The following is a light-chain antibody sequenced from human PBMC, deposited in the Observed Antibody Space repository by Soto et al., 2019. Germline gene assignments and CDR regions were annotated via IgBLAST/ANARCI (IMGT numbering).Light chain of an antibody. J-gene: IGLJ3*02. Sequence: QAVVTQPPSVSGAPGQRVTISCTGYNSNIGAGYDVHWYQQLPGTAPKLLIYGNSNRPSGVPDRFSASKSGTSASLAITGLQAEDEADYYFQSYDSSLSGWVFGGGTKLTVL. CDR2: GNS. V-gene: IGLV1-40*01. CDR3: QSYDSSLSGWV. CDR1: NSNIGAGYD.